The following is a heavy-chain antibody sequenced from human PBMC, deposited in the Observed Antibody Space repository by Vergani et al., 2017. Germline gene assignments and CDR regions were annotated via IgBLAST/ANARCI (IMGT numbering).Heavy chain of an antibody. J-gene: IGHJ4*02. CDR3: ARGGKGIIMVVPSTHL. CDR2: ISYDGTEK. V-gene: IGHV3-30-3*01. D-gene: IGHD2-15*01. CDR1: GFSFGNYA. Sequence: QVKLEESGGGVVQPGRSLRLSCAASGFSFGNYAMHWVRQAPGKGLEWVGVISYDGTEKKYADSVNGRFTISRDNSKKMMSLQMNSLRVEDTAVYYCARGGKGIIMVVPSTHLWGQGTHGSVS.